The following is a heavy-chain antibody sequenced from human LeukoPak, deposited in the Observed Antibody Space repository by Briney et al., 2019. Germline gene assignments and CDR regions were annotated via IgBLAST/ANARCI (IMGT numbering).Heavy chain of an antibody. D-gene: IGHD1-26*01. CDR3: ARDREVGATDYFDY. V-gene: IGHV3-21*01. J-gene: IGHJ4*02. Sequence: MAGGSLRFSCAASGFTFSSYSMNWVRQAPGKGLEWVSSISSSSSYIYYADSVKGRFTISRGNAKNSLYLQMNSLRAEDTAVYYCARDREVGATDYFDYWGQGTLVTVSS. CDR2: ISSSSSYI. CDR1: GFTFSSYS.